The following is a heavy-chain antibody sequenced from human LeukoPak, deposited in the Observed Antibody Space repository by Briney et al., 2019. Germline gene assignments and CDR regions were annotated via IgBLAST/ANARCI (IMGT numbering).Heavy chain of an antibody. D-gene: IGHD5-12*01. CDR1: GFTFSSYA. CDR3: AXAVRGYTSDY. V-gene: IGHV3-23*01. J-gene: IGHJ4*02. Sequence: GGSLRLSCAASGFTFSSYAMSWVRQAPGKGLEWVSGISGSGYSTHYADSVKGRFTISRDNSKNTLSLQMNSLRAEDTAVYYCAXAVRGYTSDYWGQGTLVTVSS. CDR2: ISGSGYST.